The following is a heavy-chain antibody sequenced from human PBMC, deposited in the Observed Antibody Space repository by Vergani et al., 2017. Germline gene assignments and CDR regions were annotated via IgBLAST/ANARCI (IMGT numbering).Heavy chain of an antibody. CDR1: GYTFTSYG. CDR2: ISAYNDNT. D-gene: IGHD3-22*01. J-gene: IGHJ4*02. V-gene: IGHV1-18*04. CDR3: ARLRDSSGYYLNYFDY. Sequence: QVQLVQSGGEVKKPGASVKVSCKASGYTFTSYGITWVRQAPGQGLEWMGWISAYNDNTNYAQKLQGRVTMTTETSTSTAYMELRSLRPDDTAVYYCARLRDSSGYYLNYFDYWGQGTLVTVSS.